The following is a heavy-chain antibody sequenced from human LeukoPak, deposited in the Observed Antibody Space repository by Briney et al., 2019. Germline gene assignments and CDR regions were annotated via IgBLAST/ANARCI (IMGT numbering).Heavy chain of an antibody. V-gene: IGHV4-31*03. Sequence: EPSQTLSLTCTVSGGSISSGGYYWSWIRQHPGKGLEWIGYIYYSGSTYYNPSLKSRVTISVDTSKNQFSLKLTSVTAADTAVYYCADTLVRGFYFDYWGQGTLVTVSP. D-gene: IGHD3-10*01. J-gene: IGHJ4*02. CDR1: GGSISSGGYY. CDR2: IYYSGST. CDR3: ADTLVRGFYFDY.